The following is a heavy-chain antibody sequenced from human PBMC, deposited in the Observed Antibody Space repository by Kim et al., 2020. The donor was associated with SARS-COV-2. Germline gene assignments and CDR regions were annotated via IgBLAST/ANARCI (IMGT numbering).Heavy chain of an antibody. CDR3: AKALVPGPYYYYGMDL. CDR2: VSASGENT. Sequence: GGSLRLSCAASEFNFRNYAMSWVRQAPGTGLEWVSAVSASGENTYYSDSVTGSFPISRDNSANTLDLQMTGLRANDTAVYFCAKALVPGPYYYYGMDLWGQGTTVTVAS. V-gene: IGHV3-23*01. J-gene: IGHJ6*02. D-gene: IGHD3-10*01. CDR1: EFNFRNYA.